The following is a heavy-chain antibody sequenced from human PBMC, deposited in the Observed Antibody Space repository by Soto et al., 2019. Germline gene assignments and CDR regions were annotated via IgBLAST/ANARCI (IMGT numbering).Heavy chain of an antibody. CDR2: IYYSGST. V-gene: IGHV4-59*01. J-gene: IGHJ6*03. CDR3: VREAFWSGYAYSYYYIDV. Sequence: QVQLQESGPGLVKPSETLSLTCTVSGGSISSYSWSWIRQPPGKGLEWIGYIYYSGSTNYNPSLKSRVTMSVDTSKNQFSLKLSSVTAADTAVYYCVREAFWSGYAYSYYYIDVWGKGTTVTVSS. D-gene: IGHD3-3*01. CDR1: GGSISSYS.